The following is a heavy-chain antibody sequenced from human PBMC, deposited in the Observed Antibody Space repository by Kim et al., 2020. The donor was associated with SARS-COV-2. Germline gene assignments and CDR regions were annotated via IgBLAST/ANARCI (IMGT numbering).Heavy chain of an antibody. V-gene: IGHV4-59*08. CDR1: GGSISSYY. D-gene: IGHD3-10*01. Sequence: SETLSLTCTVSGGSISSYYWSWIRQPPGKGLEWIGYIYYSGSTNYNPSLKSRVTISVDTSKNQFSLKLSSVTAADTAVYYCARGITMVRGAHLRLYGMDVWGQGTTVTVSS. J-gene: IGHJ6*02. CDR2: IYYSGST. CDR3: ARGITMVRGAHLRLYGMDV.